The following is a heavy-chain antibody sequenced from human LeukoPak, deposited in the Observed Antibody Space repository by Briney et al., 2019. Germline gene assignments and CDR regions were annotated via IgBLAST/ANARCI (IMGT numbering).Heavy chain of an antibody. V-gene: IGHV4-61*02. CDR3: ASGSCFGEYPFDY. Sequence: PSETLSLTCTVSGGSISSGSYYWSWIRQPAGKGLEWIGRIYTSGSTNYNPSLKSRVTISVDTSKNQFSLKLSSVTAADTAVYYCASGSCFGEYPFDYWGQGTLVTVSS. CDR2: IYTSGST. J-gene: IGHJ4*02. D-gene: IGHD3-10*01. CDR1: GGSISSGSYY.